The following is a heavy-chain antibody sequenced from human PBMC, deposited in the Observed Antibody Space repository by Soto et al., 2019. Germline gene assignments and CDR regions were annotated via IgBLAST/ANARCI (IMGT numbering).Heavy chain of an antibody. D-gene: IGHD6-13*01. CDR3: ARDLAAGDH. V-gene: IGHV1-46*01. CDR1: GYTFTHYY. Sequence: QVQLVQSGAEVKKPGASVKVSCRTSGYTFTHYYIHWVRQAPGQGLERLGIINPASGSTNYAQDFQGRVTLTMDMSTTTVYMELSGLRAEDTAIFCCARDLAAGDHWGQGTLVTVSS. J-gene: IGHJ4*02. CDR2: INPASGST.